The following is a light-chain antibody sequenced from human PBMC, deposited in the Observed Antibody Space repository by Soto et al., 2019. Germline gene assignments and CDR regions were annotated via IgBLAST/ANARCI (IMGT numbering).Light chain of an antibody. CDR2: AAS. CDR1: QDVKTY. Sequence: DIQMTQSPSSLSASVGDRVTITCRASQDVKTYLAWYQQKPGKVPKLLIYAASTLQSGVPSRFSVSGSGTALTLTINILPTEDVGTSYCQKHNGVPLAFGGATKVEIK. J-gene: IGKJ4*01. V-gene: IGKV1-27*01. CDR3: QKHNGVPLA.